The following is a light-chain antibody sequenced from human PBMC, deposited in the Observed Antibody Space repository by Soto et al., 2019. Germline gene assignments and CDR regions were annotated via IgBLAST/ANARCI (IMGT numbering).Light chain of an antibody. V-gene: IGKV1-39*01. CDR1: QSISSY. J-gene: IGKJ1*01. CDR2: GAS. Sequence: DIQMTQSPSSLSASVGDRVTITCRASQSISSYLNWYQQKPGKAPKLLIYGASSLQTGVPSRFSGSGSRTDFTLNISSLQPEDFATYYCQQSYSTPRTFGQGTKVDIK. CDR3: QQSYSTPRT.